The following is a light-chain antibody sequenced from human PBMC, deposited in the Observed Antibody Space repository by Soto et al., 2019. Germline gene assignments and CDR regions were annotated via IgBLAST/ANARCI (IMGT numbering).Light chain of an antibody. Sequence: EIVMTQSPVTLSVSPGERATLSCRAGQSVNSKLAWYQQKPGQAPRLLIYDASTRVTGIPARFSGSGSATEFTLTISSLQFDAFAVYYCLQYDRWWTCGQGTTVEVK. J-gene: IGKJ1*01. CDR3: LQYDRWWT. CDR2: DAS. CDR1: QSVNSK. V-gene: IGKV3-15*01.